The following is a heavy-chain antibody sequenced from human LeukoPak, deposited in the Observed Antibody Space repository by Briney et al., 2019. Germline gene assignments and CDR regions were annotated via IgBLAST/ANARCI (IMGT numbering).Heavy chain of an antibody. CDR1: GFTFSSYE. V-gene: IGHV3-48*03. Sequence: LGGSLRLSCAASGFTFSSYEMNWVRQAPGKGLEWVSYISSSGSTIYCADSVKGRFTISRDNAKNSLYLQMNSLRAEDTAVYYCARGGLLWFGELLPIDYWGQGTLVTVSS. J-gene: IGHJ4*02. D-gene: IGHD3-10*01. CDR2: ISSSGSTI. CDR3: ARGGLLWFGELLPIDY.